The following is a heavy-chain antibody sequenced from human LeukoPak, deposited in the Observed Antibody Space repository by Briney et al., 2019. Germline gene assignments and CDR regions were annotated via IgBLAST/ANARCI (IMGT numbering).Heavy chain of an antibody. CDR1: GGTFSSYA. D-gene: IGHD3-10*01. CDR3: ARAMVRGAEDYYYGMDV. Sequence: WASVKVSCKASGGTFSSYAISWVRQAPGQGLEWMGGIIPIFGTANYAQKFQGRVTITADESTSTAYMELSSLRSEDTAVYYCARAMVRGAEDYYYGMDVWGKGTTVTVSP. J-gene: IGHJ6*04. V-gene: IGHV1-69*13. CDR2: IIPIFGTA.